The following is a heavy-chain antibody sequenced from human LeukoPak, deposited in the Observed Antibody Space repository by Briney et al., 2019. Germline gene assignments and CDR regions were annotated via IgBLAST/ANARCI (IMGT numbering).Heavy chain of an antibody. J-gene: IGHJ5*02. CDR1: GGTFSSYA. V-gene: IGHV1-69*04. CDR2: IIPILGIA. Sequence: SVKVSCKASGGTFSSYAISWVRQAPGQGLEWMGRIIPILGIANYAQKFQGRVTITADKSTSTAYMELSSLRSEDTAVYYCARVGLRIAAAGTGWFDPWGQGTLVTVSS. D-gene: IGHD6-13*01. CDR3: ARVGLRIAAAGTGWFDP.